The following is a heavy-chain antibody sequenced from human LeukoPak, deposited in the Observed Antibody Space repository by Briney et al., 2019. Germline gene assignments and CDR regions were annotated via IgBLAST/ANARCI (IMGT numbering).Heavy chain of an antibody. CDR2: IDYDGTVK. CDR1: GFTFSNYD. J-gene: IGHJ4*02. CDR3: ARKFVDY. V-gene: IGHV3-30*02. D-gene: IGHD2-21*01. Sequence: GGSLRLSCAASGFTFSNYDMYWVRQPPGKGLEWVAFIDYDGTVKYYEDSVKGRFTISRDNSKHTVYLQMNSLRTEDTAIYYCARKFVDYWGQGTLVTVSS.